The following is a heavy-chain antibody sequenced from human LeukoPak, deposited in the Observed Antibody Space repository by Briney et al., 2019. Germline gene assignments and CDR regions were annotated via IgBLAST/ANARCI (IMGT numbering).Heavy chain of an antibody. J-gene: IGHJ4*02. CDR1: GFTFTSYG. CDR3: ARDRGNRWYGPIDY. Sequence: GGSLRLFCAASGFTFTSYGMHWVRQAPGKGLEGGAVIWNGGKNTHYAHSVLGRLTLSRDNSKDTLYLQMNSLRAEDTAVYYCARDRGNRWYGPIDYWGQGTLVTVSS. D-gene: IGHD6-13*01. CDR2: IWNGGKNT. V-gene: IGHV3-33*01.